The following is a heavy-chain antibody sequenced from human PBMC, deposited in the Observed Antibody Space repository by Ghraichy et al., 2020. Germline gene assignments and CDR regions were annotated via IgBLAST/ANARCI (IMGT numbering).Heavy chain of an antibody. J-gene: IGHJ5*02. CDR3: ARLAFLNWFDP. V-gene: IGHV3-48*01. D-gene: IGHD2/OR15-2a*01. CDR2: ISDNSATI. CDR1: GFKFSTYS. Sequence: WGSLRLSCAASGFKFSTYSMNWVRQAPGKGLEWVSYISDNSATITYADSVKGRFTISRDNAKNSLYLQMDSLRADDTAVYFCARLAFLNWFDPWGQGTLVTVSS.